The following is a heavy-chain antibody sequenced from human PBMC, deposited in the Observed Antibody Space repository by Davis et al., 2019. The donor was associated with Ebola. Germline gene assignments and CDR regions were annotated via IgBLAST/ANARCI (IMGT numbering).Heavy chain of an antibody. Sequence: GESLKISCAASGFTFSAYNMNWVRQAPGKGLEWVSSISSSSDYIYYADSVKGRFTISRDNAKNTLYLQMNSLRAEDTAVYYCVRDTIEGATTFDYWGQGTLVTVSS. CDR1: GFTFSAYN. J-gene: IGHJ4*02. D-gene: IGHD1-26*01. CDR3: VRDTIEGATTFDY. CDR2: ISSSSDYI. V-gene: IGHV3-21*01.